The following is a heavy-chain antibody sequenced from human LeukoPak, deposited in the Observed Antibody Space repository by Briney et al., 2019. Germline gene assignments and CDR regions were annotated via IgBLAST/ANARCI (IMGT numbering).Heavy chain of an antibody. CDR3: ARNADIVVVPAASGGFDY. Sequence: SETLSLTCAVYGGSFSGYYWSWIRQPPGKGLEWIGYIYHSGSTYYNPSLKSRVTISVDRSKNQFSLKLSSVTAADTAVYYCARNADIVVVPAASGGFDYWGQGTLVTVSS. CDR1: GGSFSGYY. CDR2: IYHSGST. V-gene: IGHV4-34*01. J-gene: IGHJ4*02. D-gene: IGHD2-2*01.